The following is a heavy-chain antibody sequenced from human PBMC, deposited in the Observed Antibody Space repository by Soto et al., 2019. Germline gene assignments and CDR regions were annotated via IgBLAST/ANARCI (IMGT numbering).Heavy chain of an antibody. J-gene: IGHJ6*02. CDR3: AGGLSGVGYYYYYGMDV. CDR1: GGTFSSYA. CDR2: IIPIFGTA. D-gene: IGHD3-16*02. Sequence: VKVSCKASGGTFSSYAISWVRQAPGQGLEWMGGIIPIFGTANYAQKFQGRVTITADESTSTAYMELSSLRSEDTAVYYCAGGLSGVGYYYYYGMDVWGQGTTVTVSS. V-gene: IGHV1-69*13.